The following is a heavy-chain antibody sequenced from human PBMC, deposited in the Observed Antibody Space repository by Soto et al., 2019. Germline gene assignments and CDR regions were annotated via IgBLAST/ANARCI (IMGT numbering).Heavy chain of an antibody. CDR2: IYYSGST. D-gene: IGHD2-21*01. V-gene: IGHV4-31*03. Sequence: SETLSLTCTVSGGSISSGGYYWSWIRQHPGKGLEWIGYIYYSGSTYYNPSLKSRVTISVDTSKNQFSLKLSSVTAADTAVYYCARDLEYCGGDCYLGPALDIWGQGTMVTVSS. CDR3: ARDLEYCGGDCYLGPALDI. CDR1: GGSISSGGYY. J-gene: IGHJ3*02.